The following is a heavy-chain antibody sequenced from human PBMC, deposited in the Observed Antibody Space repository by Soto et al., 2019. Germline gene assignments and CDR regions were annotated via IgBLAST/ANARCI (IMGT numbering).Heavy chain of an antibody. CDR3: ARDRQLVGGVMYYYYGMDV. CDR2: IWYDGSNK. J-gene: IGHJ6*02. Sequence: QVQLVESGGGVVQPGRSLRLSCAASGFTFSSYGMHWVRQAPGKGLEWVAVIWYDGSNKYYADSVKGRFTISRDNSKNTLYLQMNSLRAEDTAVYYCARDRQLVGGVMYYYYGMDVWGQGTTVTVSS. CDR1: GFTFSSYG. D-gene: IGHD6-6*01. V-gene: IGHV3-33*01.